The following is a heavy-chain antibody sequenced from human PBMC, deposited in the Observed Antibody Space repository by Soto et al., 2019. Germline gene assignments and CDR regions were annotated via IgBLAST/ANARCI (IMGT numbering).Heavy chain of an antibody. CDR3: AKHRDCSSATCPTGHWFDA. V-gene: IGHV3-23*01. CDR2: VTGNSGLT. Sequence: EVQLLESGGGLVQPGGSLRLSCAASGFTFSTYAMTWVRQAPGKGLEWVSTVTGNSGLTFYADAVKGRSTISRDNSKNSLYLQLSSLTAEDTAVYYCAKHRDCSSATCPTGHWFDAWGQGTLVTVSS. J-gene: IGHJ5*02. CDR1: GFTFSTYA. D-gene: IGHD2-2*01.